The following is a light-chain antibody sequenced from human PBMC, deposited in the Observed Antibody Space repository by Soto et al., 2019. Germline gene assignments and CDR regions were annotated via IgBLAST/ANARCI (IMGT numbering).Light chain of an antibody. V-gene: IGLV1-44*01. CDR1: SSNIGSHS. J-gene: IGLJ3*02. Sequence: QAVVTQPPSASGTPGQRVTISCSGSSSNIGSHSVNWYQQLPGTAPKLLIYRSSQRPSGVPDRFSGSKSGTSASLAISGLQSGDEADYYCAAWDDSLNGPVFGGGTKVTVL. CDR2: RSS. CDR3: AAWDDSLNGPV.